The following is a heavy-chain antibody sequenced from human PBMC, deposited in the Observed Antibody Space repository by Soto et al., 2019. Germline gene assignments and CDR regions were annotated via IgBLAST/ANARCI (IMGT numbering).Heavy chain of an antibody. J-gene: IGHJ4*02. D-gene: IGHD3-22*01. Sequence: PSETLSLTCTVSGGSISSYYWSWIRQPPGKGLEWIGYIYYSGSTNYNPSLKSRVTISVDTSKNQFSLKLSSVTAADTAVYYCARATYYYDSSGYYYFDYWGQGTLVTVSS. V-gene: IGHV4-59*01. CDR2: IYYSGST. CDR3: ARATYYYDSSGYYYFDY. CDR1: GGSISSYY.